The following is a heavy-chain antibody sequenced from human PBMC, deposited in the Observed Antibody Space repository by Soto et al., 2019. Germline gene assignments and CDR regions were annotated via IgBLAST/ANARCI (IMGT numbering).Heavy chain of an antibody. V-gene: IGHV3-73*01. Sequence: WGALRLSCAASGFTFSGCAMHWVCQASGKGVEWVCRIRSKANSYATAYAASVKGRFNISRDDSRNTAYLQMNSLKTEDTAVYYCTSSGYGLRFGGQEDYWGQGTLVTVSS. CDR1: GFTFSGCA. J-gene: IGHJ4*02. CDR2: IRSKANSYAT. CDR3: TSSGYGLRFGGQEDY. D-gene: IGHD3-16*01.